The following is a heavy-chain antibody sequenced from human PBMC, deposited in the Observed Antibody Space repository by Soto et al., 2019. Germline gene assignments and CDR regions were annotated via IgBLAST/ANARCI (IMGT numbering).Heavy chain of an antibody. V-gene: IGHV4-34*01. CDR2: INHSGST. CDR1: GWSFSGYE. D-gene: IGHD3-10*01. Sequence: XESLSLPCAVYGWSFSGYEWGWIRQPPGKGLDWIGEINHSGSTNYNPSLKSRVTISVDTSKNQFYLKLSSVTAADTAVYYCARGQLLWFGEPRFDDWGQGTLVTVSS. CDR3: ARGQLLWFGEPRFDD. J-gene: IGHJ4*02.